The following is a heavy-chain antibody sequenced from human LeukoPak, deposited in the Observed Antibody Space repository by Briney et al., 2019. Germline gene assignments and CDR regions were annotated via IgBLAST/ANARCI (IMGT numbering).Heavy chain of an antibody. J-gene: IGHJ6*02. CDR3: ARGLIVVVPAASHHYYYYGMDV. D-gene: IGHD2-2*01. CDR1: GGSISSSNW. Sequence: SGTLSLTCAVSGGSISSSNWWSWVRQPPGKGLEWIGEIYHSGSTNYNPSLKSRVTISVDKSKNQFSLKLSSVTAADTAVYYCARGLIVVVPAASHHYYYYGMDVWGQGTTVTVSS. V-gene: IGHV4-4*02. CDR2: IYHSGST.